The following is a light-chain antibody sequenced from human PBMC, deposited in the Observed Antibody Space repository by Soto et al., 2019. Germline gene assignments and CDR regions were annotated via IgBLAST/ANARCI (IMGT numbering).Light chain of an antibody. J-gene: IGKJ5*01. CDR1: QSVNSNY. Sequence: EIALTQSPGILSLSPGERATLSCTASQSVNSNYLAWFQQHPGQPPRLLIFGAFRRATGIPDRFSGSGTETDFPLSITRLEPEDFAVYYCQQYGRSPFNFGQGTRLEIK. CDR3: QQYGRSPFN. CDR2: GAF. V-gene: IGKV3-20*01.